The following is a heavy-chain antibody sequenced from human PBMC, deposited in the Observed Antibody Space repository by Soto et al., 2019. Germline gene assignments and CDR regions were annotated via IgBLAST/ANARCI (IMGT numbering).Heavy chain of an antibody. V-gene: IGHV3-11*06. J-gene: IGHJ4*02. CDR2: ISSSSSYT. CDR1: GFTFSDYY. CDR3: AKDTYYHDSSGYYVFDS. D-gene: IGHD3-22*01. Sequence: TGGSLRLSCAASGFTFSDYYMSWIRQAPGKGLEWVSYISSSSSYTNYADSMKGRLTISRDNSKNTLDLQMNSLRAEDTAVYYCAKDTYYHDSSGYYVFDSWGQGTLVTVSS.